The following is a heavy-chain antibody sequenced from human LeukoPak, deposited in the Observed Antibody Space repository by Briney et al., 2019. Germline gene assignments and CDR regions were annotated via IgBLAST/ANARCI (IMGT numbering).Heavy chain of an antibody. CDR2: IYYSGST. CDR3: AKVWTAVAIPDMDV. D-gene: IGHD6-19*01. J-gene: IGHJ6*03. CDR1: GGSISSYY. Sequence: PSETLSLTCTVSGGSISSYYWSWIRQPPGKGLEWIGYIYYSGSTNYNPSLKSRVTMSVDTSKNHFSLKLSSVTASDTAVYYCAKVWTAVAIPDMDVWGKGTTVTVSS. V-gene: IGHV4-59*08.